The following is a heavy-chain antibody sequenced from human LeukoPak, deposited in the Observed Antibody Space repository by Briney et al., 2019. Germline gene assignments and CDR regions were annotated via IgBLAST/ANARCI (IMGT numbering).Heavy chain of an antibody. CDR3: AKDLNCSGGSCY. D-gene: IGHD2-15*01. CDR2: ISGGST. J-gene: IGHJ4*02. Sequence: PGGSLRLSCAASGFTFSSYAMSWVRQAPGKGLEWVSAISGGSTYYADSVKGRFTISRDNSKNTLYLQMNSLRAEDTAVYYCAKDLNCSGGSCYWGQGTLVTVSS. CDR1: GFTFSSYA. V-gene: IGHV3-23*01.